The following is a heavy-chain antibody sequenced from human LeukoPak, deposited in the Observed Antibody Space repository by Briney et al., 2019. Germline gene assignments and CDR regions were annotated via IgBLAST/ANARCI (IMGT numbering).Heavy chain of an antibody. D-gene: IGHD2-2*01. CDR2: LNPNGGST. V-gene: IGHV1-46*01. CDR1: GYICTSYY. Sequence: ASVKVSCKASGYICTSYYIHWVRQAPGQGLEWMGILNPNGGSTSYPQKFQGRVTMTRDTSTSTVYMDLSSLRSEDTAVYYCARQPIVVVPPAPPHYYGLDVWGQGTTVTVSS. CDR3: ARQPIVVVPPAPPHYYGLDV. J-gene: IGHJ6*02.